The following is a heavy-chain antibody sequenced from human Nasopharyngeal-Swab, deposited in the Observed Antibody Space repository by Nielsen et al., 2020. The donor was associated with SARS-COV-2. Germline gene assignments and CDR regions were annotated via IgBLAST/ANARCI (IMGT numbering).Heavy chain of an antibody. Sequence: WIRQPPGEALEWLAHIFSNDEKSYSTSLKSRLTISKDTSKSQVVLTMTNMDPVDTATYYCARMAEMATEKFDYWGQGTLVTVSS. J-gene: IGHJ4*02. V-gene: IGHV2-26*01. CDR3: ARMAEMATEKFDY. D-gene: IGHD5-24*01. CDR2: IFSNDEK.